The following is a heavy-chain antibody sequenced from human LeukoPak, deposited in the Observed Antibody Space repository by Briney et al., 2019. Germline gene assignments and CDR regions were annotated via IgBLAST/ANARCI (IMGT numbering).Heavy chain of an antibody. D-gene: IGHD6-6*01. Sequence: ASVTVSFKASGYTFTSYYMHWVRQAPGQGLEWMGLINPSGGSTSYAQKFQGRVTMTRDMSTSTVYMELSSLRSEDTAVYYCARDSSSSFQDYWGQGTLVTVSS. CDR1: GYTFTSYY. CDR3: ARDSSSSFQDY. J-gene: IGHJ4*02. V-gene: IGHV1-46*01. CDR2: INPSGGST.